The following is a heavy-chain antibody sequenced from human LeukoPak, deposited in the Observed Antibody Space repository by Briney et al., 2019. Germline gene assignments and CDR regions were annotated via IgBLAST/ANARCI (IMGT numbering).Heavy chain of an antibody. CDR3: ARQSEGFDS. CDR1: GNSIRSYY. J-gene: IGHJ4*02. V-gene: IGHV4-59*08. CDR2: TYYSGTT. Sequence: PSETLSLTCTVSGNSIRSYYWNWIRQPPGKGLEWIGYTYYSGTTSYNPSLRSRVTIPVDMSKNQFSLMLTSVTAADTAVYYCARQSEGFDSWGQGTLVTVSS.